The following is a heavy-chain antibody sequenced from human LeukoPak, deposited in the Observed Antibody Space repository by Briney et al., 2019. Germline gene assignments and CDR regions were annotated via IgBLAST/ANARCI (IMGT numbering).Heavy chain of an antibody. J-gene: IGHJ6*02. CDR1: GFIFSKSI. Sequence: GGSLRLSCAVSGFIFSKSIMRWVHQAPGKGLEWVSSLSGGDTHYADSVKGRFTISGDNSKNTLYLQMNSLRVEDTAIYFCARNNPGLGGAYGMDVWGQGTTVIVSS. CDR2: LSGGDT. D-gene: IGHD1/OR15-1a*01. V-gene: IGHV3-23*01. CDR3: ARNNPGLGGAYGMDV.